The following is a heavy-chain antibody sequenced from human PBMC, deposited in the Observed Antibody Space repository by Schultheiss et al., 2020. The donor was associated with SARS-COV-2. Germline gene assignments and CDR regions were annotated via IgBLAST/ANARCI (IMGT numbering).Heavy chain of an antibody. CDR2: ISSSGSTI. CDR3: TTVFYDSSGFDY. J-gene: IGHJ4*02. D-gene: IGHD3-22*01. CDR1: GFTFDDYG. Sequence: GGSLRLSCAASGFTFDDYGMNWVRQAPGKGLEWVSYISSSGSTIYYADSVKGRFTISRDNAKNSLYLQMNSLKTEDTDVYYCTTVFYDSSGFDYWGQGILVTVSS. V-gene: IGHV3-48*04.